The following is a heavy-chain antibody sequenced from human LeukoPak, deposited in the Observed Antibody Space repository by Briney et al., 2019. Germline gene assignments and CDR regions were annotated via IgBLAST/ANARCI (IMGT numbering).Heavy chain of an antibody. CDR2: IYYSGST. V-gene: IGHV4-39*07. CDR3: ARVKGRLRLGELSSTPFDY. J-gene: IGHJ4*02. Sequence: SGTLSLTCTVSGGSIGSYYWGWIRQPPGKGLEWIGSIYYSGSTYYNPSLKSRVTISVDTSKNQFSLKLSYVTAADTAVYYCARVKGRLRLGELSSTPFDYWGQGTLVTVSS. CDR1: GGSIGSYY. D-gene: IGHD3-16*02.